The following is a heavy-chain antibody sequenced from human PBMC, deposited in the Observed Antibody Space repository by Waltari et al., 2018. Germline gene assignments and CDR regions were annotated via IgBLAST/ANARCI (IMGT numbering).Heavy chain of an antibody. J-gene: IGHJ4*02. CDR3: AKDRGSNPFDY. D-gene: IGHD4-4*01. CDR1: GFTFRRHG. Sequence: QVQLVESGGGVVQPGGSLRLSCAASGFTFRRHGMHWVRQAPGNGRCWFALIQDDGSNKYYADSVKDRFTISRDNSKNTLYLQMNSLRSEDTAVYYCAKDRGSNPFDYWGQGTLVTVSS. V-gene: IGHV3-30*02. CDR2: IQDDGSNK.